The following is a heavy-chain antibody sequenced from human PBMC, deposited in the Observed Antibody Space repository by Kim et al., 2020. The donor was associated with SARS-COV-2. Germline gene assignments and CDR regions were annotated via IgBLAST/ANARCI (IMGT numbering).Heavy chain of an antibody. V-gene: IGHV1-18*01. CDR2: T. D-gene: IGHD6-19*01. CDR3: ARDLLSGIFDY. J-gene: IGHJ4*02. Sequence: TNYAQKLQGRVTMTTDTSTSTAYMELRSLRSDDTAVYYCARDLLSGIFDYWGQGTLVTVFS.